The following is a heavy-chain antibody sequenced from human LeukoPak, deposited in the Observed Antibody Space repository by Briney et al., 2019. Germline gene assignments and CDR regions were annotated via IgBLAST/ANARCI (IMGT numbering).Heavy chain of an antibody. D-gene: IGHD3-10*01. Sequence: GGSLRLSCAASGFTVRGYYMSWVRRTPGKGLEWVSVIYGTGRTYYAESVKGRFTMSRDISQNTLHLQMNSLRIEDTAVYYRAAITLEGNIGDAFDIWGQGTVVTVAS. CDR2: IYGTGRT. CDR1: GFTVRGYY. V-gene: IGHV3-53*01. J-gene: IGHJ3*02. CDR3: AAITLEGNIGDAFDI.